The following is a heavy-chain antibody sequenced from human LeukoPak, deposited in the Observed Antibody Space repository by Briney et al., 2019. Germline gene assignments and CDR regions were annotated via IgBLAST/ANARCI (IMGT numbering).Heavy chain of an antibody. D-gene: IGHD3-22*01. CDR2: ISASGGRT. CDR1: GFTFSNYA. J-gene: IGHJ4*02. V-gene: IGHV3-23*01. Sequence: GGSLRLSCAASGFTFSNYAMSWVRQAPGKGLEWVAGISASGGRTNYADSVKGRFTISRDNPKDTLYLQMNSLRAEDTAVYFCAKRGVVIRVILVGFHKEAYYFDSWGQGALVTVSS. CDR3: AKRGVVIRVILVGFHKEAYYFDS.